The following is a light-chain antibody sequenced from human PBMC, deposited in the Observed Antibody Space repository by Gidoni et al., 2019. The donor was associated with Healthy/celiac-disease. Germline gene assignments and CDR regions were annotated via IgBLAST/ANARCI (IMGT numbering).Light chain of an antibody. CDR1: QSVSSSY. J-gene: IGKJ1*01. V-gene: IGKV3D-7*01. CDR2: GAS. CDR3: QQDYNLPRT. Sequence: EIVMTQSPATLSWSPGERATLSCRASQSVSSSYLSWYQQKPGQAPRLLIYGASTRATGLPARFSGSGSGTDFTLTISSLQPEDFAVYYCQQDYNLPRTFGQGTKVEI.